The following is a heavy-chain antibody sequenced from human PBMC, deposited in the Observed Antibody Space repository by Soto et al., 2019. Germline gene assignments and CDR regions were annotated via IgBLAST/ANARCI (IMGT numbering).Heavy chain of an antibody. D-gene: IGHD2-15*01. CDR2: ISYDGSNK. V-gene: IGHV3-30-3*01. J-gene: IGHJ4*02. Sequence: PGGSLRLSCAASGFTFSSYAMHWVRQAPGKGLEWVAVISYDGSNKYYADSVKGRFTISRDNSKNTLYLQMNSLRAEDTAVYYCARDRVNFDIVVVVAATHFDYWGQGTLVTVSS. CDR1: GFTFSSYA. CDR3: ARDRVNFDIVVVVAATHFDY.